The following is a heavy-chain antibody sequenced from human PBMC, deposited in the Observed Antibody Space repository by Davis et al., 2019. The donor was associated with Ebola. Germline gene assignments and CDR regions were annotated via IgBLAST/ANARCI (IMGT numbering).Heavy chain of an antibody. V-gene: IGHV4-34*01. J-gene: IGHJ5*02. CDR2: INRRGST. D-gene: IGHD3-9*01. Sequence: SETLSLTCAVYGALFSGYYWTWIRQSPGKGLEWIGEINRRGSTNYNPSLKSRVTMSIDTSRNQFSLKLNSVTAADTAVYYCSRVDIVTTNGFGPWGQGTLVTISS. CDR3: SRVDIVTTNGFGP. CDR1: GALFSGYY.